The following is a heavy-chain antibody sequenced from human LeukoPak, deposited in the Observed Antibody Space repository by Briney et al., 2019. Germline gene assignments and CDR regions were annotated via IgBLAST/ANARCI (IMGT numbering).Heavy chain of an antibody. CDR3: ASDYYSSSWGGYYYMDV. Sequence: PGGSRRLSCAASGFTFSSYWMSWVRQAPGKGLEWVANIKQDGSEKYYVDSVKGRFTISRDNAKNSLYLQMNSLRAEDTAVYYCASDYYSSSWGGYYYMDVWGKGTTVTVSS. J-gene: IGHJ6*03. V-gene: IGHV3-7*01. CDR1: GFTFSSYW. D-gene: IGHD6-13*01. CDR2: IKQDGSEK.